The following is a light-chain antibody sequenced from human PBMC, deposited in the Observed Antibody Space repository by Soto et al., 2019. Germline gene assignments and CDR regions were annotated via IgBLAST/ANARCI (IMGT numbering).Light chain of an antibody. CDR3: QQYYSIPPT. Sequence: DIQMTQSPSTLSASVGDRVTITCRASQSISSWLAWYQQKPGRAPKLLIYDASSLESGVPSRFSGSGSGTEFTLTISSLQAEDVAVYYCQQYYSIPPTFGGGTKVDIK. CDR1: QSISSW. J-gene: IGKJ4*01. CDR2: DAS. V-gene: IGKV1-5*01.